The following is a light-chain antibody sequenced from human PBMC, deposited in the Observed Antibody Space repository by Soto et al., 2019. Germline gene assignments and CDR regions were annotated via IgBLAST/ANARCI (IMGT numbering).Light chain of an antibody. CDR3: QQPISFPIT. V-gene: IGKV1D-12*01. Sequence: DIQMTQSPSSVSASVGDRVTITCRASQDISTWLAWYQQKPGKAPKLLIYAASSLQSGVPSRFSGSGSGTDFTLTIRSLQPKDFATYYCQQPISFPITFGQGTRLEIK. CDR1: QDISTW. CDR2: AAS. J-gene: IGKJ5*01.